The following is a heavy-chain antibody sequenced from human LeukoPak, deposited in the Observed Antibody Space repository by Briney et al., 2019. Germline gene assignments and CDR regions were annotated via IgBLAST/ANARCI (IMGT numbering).Heavy chain of an antibody. Sequence: PSETLSLTCAVYGGSFSGYYWSWIRQPPGKGLEWIGEINHSGSTNYNPSLKSRVTISVDTSKNQFSLKLSSVTAADTAAYYCARGFNTAMVTRWGQGTLVTVSS. D-gene: IGHD5-18*01. CDR3: ARGFNTAMVTR. J-gene: IGHJ4*02. CDR1: GGSFSGYY. CDR2: INHSGST. V-gene: IGHV4-34*01.